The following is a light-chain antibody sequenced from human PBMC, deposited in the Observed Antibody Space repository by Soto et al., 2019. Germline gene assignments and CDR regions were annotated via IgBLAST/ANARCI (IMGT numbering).Light chain of an antibody. CDR3: CSYAGSYLGV. CDR1: SSDVGGYNY. Sequence: QSALTQPRSVSGSPGQSVTISCTGTSSDVGGYNYVSWYQQHPGKAPKLMISDVTKRPSGVPDRFFGSKPGNTASLTISGLQAEDEADYYCCSYAGSYLGVFGTGTKVTVL. CDR2: DVT. V-gene: IGLV2-11*01. J-gene: IGLJ1*01.